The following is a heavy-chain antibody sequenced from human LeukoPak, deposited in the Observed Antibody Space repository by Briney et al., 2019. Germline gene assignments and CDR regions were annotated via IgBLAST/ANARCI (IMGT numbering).Heavy chain of an antibody. CDR2: IYYSGST. D-gene: IGHD2-2*01. V-gene: IGHV4-30-4*01. CDR1: GGSISSGDYY. J-gene: IGHJ5*02. Sequence: SETLSLTCTVSGGSISSGDYYWSWIRQPPGKGLEWIGYIYYSGSTYYNPSLKSRVTISVDTSKNQFSLKLSSVTAADTAVYYYARAGADIVVVPAAIYWFDPWGQGTLVTVSS. CDR3: ARAGADIVVVPAAIYWFDP.